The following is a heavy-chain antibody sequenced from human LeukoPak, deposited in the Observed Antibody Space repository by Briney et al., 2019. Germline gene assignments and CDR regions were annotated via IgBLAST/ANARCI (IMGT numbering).Heavy chain of an antibody. CDR1: GGSTTNSDYY. CDR3: ARQWQLLGAFDF. J-gene: IGHJ4*02. D-gene: IGHD1-26*01. CDR2: IYYTGST. V-gene: IGHV4-39*01. Sequence: PSETLSVACSVSGGSTTNSDYYWGWIRQPPGKGLEFIGSIYYTGSTYQNPSLKSRVTISLDTSRNQFSLKMSSVTAADTAVYYCARQWQLLGAFDFWGQGTLVTVSS.